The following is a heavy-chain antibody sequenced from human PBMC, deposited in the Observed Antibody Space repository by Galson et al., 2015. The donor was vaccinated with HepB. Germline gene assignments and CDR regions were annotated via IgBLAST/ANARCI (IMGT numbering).Heavy chain of an antibody. J-gene: IGHJ6*02. CDR2: IWYDGSNK. V-gene: IGHV3-33*01. CDR3: ARVRIDNGAYNYYGMDV. D-gene: IGHD1-14*01. CDR1: GFNFSNYD. Sequence: SLRLSCAATGFNFSNYDMNWVRQAPGKGLEWVAGIWYDGSNKYYADSVKGRLTISRDKSKKTLFLQMSSLRAEDTAVYFCARVRIDNGAYNYYGMDVWGQGTTVTVSS.